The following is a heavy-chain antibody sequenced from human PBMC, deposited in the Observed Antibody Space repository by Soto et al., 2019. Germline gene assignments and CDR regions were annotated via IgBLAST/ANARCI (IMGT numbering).Heavy chain of an antibody. D-gene: IGHD5-18*01. Sequence: QVQLVQSGAEVKKPGSSVKVSCKASGGTFSSYAISWVRQAPGQGLEWMGGIIPIFGTANYAQKFQGRVTITADESTSTAYMELSSLRSEDTAVYYCARGNVDTAMVLYYYYCMDVWGQGTTVTVSS. J-gene: IGHJ6*02. CDR2: IIPIFGTA. CDR1: GGTFSSYA. CDR3: ARGNVDTAMVLYYYYCMDV. V-gene: IGHV1-69*01.